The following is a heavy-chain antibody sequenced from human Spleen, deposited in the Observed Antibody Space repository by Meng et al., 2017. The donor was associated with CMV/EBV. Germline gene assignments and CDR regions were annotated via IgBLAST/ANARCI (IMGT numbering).Heavy chain of an antibody. CDR3: ARDPTIGNMYYFDY. CDR1: GFSFSNYV. Sequence: GESLKISCAASGFSFSNYVMSWVRQAPGKGLEWISTITGSGDATYYTDSVKGRFTISRDNSKNTLILQMNSLRAEDTAVYYCARDPTIGNMYYFDYWGQATQVTVSS. CDR2: ITGSGDAT. J-gene: IGHJ4*02. V-gene: IGHV3-23*01. D-gene: IGHD2-8*01.